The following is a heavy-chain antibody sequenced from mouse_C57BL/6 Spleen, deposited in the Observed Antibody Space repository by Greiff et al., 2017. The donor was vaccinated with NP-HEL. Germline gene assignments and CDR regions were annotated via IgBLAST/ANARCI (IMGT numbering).Heavy chain of an antibody. Sequence: QVQLKQSGAELVKPGASVKLSCKASGYTFTSYWMHWVKQRPGQGLEWIGMIHPNSGSTNYNEKFKSKATLTVDKSSSTAYMQLSSLTSEDSAVYYCARENYYFDYWGQGTTLTVSS. J-gene: IGHJ2*01. CDR2: IHPNSGST. CDR3: ARENYYFDY. V-gene: IGHV1-64*01. CDR1: GYTFTSYW.